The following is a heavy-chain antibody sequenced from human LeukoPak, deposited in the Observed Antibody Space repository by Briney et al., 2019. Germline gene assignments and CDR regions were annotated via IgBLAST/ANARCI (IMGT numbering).Heavy chain of an antibody. J-gene: IGHJ4*02. CDR1: GYTFTSYD. D-gene: IGHD3-10*01. V-gene: IGHV1-8*01. CDR2: LNPNSGNT. Sequence: GASVKVSCKASGYTFTSYDINWVRQATGQGLEWMGWLNPNSGNTGCAQKFQGRVTMTRNTSISTAYMELSSLRSEDTAVYYCASANLWFGEFQLDYWGQGTLVTVSS. CDR3: ASANLWFGEFQLDY.